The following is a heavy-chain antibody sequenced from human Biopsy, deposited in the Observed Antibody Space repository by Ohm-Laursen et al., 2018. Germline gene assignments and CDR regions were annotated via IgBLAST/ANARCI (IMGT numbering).Heavy chain of an antibody. V-gene: IGHV4-39*07. CDR1: GGSISNNNYY. Sequence: SDTLSLTWTVSGGSISNNNYYWGWIRQPPGKGLEWIGSIFYRGSTHYKPSLKSRVNISVDTSKNQFSLKLNSVTAADTAVYYCARGEYSSSIFDHWGQGTLVTVSS. CDR3: ARGEYSSSIFDH. D-gene: IGHD6-6*01. J-gene: IGHJ4*02. CDR2: IFYRGST.